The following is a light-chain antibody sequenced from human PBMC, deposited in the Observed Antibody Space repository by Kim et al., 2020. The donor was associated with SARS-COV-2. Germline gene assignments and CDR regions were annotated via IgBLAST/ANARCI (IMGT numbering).Light chain of an antibody. V-gene: IGKV1-39*01. Sequence: DIQMTQSPSSLSASVGDRLTITCRTSQSISSHLNWYHQKPGRAPKLLISAASTLQGGVPSRFSGSGSETDFTLTISSLQPEDFATYFCQQSYITPFTFGPGTKVDIK. J-gene: IGKJ3*01. CDR1: QSISSH. CDR2: AAS. CDR3: QQSYITPFT.